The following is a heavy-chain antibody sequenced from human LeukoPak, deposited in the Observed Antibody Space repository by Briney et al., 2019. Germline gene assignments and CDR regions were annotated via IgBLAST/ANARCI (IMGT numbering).Heavy chain of an antibody. CDR3: ARDQGWGRIDY. CDR2: ISGSGGST. D-gene: IGHD2-15*01. CDR1: GFTFSSYA. V-gene: IGHV3-23*01. Sequence: PGGSLRLSCAASGFTFSSYAMSWVRQAPGKGLEWVSAISGSGGSTSYADSVKGRFTISRDNAKNTLYLQMNSLRAEDTAVYYCARDQGWGRIDYWGQGTLVTVSS. J-gene: IGHJ4*02.